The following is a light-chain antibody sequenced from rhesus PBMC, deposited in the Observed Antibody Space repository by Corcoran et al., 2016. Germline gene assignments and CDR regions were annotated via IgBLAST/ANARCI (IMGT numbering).Light chain of an antibody. CDR3: LQYSSSPYS. Sequence: DIKMTQSPSSLSASVGDTVTITCRASQSISSWLDWFQQKPGKAPKLLFYKASSLQSGVPSRCSGRGSGTVFTLTISSLQPEDFATYYCLQYSSSPYSFGQGTKVEIK. CDR2: KAS. CDR1: QSISSW. V-gene: IGKV1-22*01. J-gene: IGKJ2*01.